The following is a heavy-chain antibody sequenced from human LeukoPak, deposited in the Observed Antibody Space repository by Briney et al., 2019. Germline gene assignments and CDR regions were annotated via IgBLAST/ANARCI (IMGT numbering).Heavy chain of an antibody. J-gene: IGHJ4*02. CDR3: AKDPAWVGATSFDY. CDR2: ISGSGGST. D-gene: IGHD1-26*01. CDR1: GFTFSSYA. V-gene: IGHV3-23*01. Sequence: HPWGSLRLSCAASGFTFSSYAMSWVRQAPGKGLEWVSAISGSGGSTYYADSVKGRFTISRDNSKNTLYLQMNSLRAEDTAVYYCAKDPAWVGATSFDYWGQGTLVTVSS.